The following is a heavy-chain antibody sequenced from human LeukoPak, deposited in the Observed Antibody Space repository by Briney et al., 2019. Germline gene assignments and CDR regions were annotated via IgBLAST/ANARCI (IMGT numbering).Heavy chain of an antibody. Sequence: SETLSLTXAVSGDYISSSSYYGGWIRQAPGTVLELIGDFYHSGRTYYHPSLKSRVAISIDTSNNHSPLLLPSITAADTAVFYNARRRYYDSTGYFEWGRGTLVTVSS. CDR3: ARRRYYDSTGYFE. V-gene: IGHV4-39*02. CDR2: FYHSGRT. J-gene: IGHJ1*01. CDR1: GDYISSSSYY. D-gene: IGHD3-22*01.